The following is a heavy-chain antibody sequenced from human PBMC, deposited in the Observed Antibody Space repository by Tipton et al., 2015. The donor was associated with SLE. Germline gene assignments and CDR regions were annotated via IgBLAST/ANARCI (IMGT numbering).Heavy chain of an antibody. D-gene: IGHD3-3*01. V-gene: IGHV1-69*01. CDR3: ARTRVLEWLYPYYFDY. CDR2: ILPLFGTA. Sequence: QSGAEVKKPGSSVKVSCKASGGTFSNYAIGWVRQAPGQGLEWVGGILPLFGTANYAQKFQGRVTITADESTSTAYMKLSSLTSEDTAVYYCARTRVLEWLYPYYFDYWGQGTLVTVSS. J-gene: IGHJ4*02. CDR1: GGTFSNYA.